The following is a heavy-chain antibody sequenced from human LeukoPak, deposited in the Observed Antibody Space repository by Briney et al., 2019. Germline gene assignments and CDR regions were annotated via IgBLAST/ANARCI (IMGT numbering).Heavy chain of an antibody. V-gene: IGHV1-2*02. CDR1: GYSFTSYW. D-gene: IGHD6-19*01. J-gene: IGHJ4*02. Sequence: GESLKISCKGSGYSFTSYWIGWVRQAPGQGLEWMGWINPNSGGTNSAQKFQGRVTMTKDTSISTAYMELSRLRSDDTAVYFCARAIAVVDCWGQGTLVTVSS. CDR3: ARAIAVVDC. CDR2: INPNSGGT.